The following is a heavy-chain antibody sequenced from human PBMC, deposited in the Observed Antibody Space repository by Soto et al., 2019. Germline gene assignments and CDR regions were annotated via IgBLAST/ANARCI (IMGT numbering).Heavy chain of an antibody. D-gene: IGHD2-15*01. CDR1: GGSVSSGTYF. CDR2: IYYSGST. Sequence: SETLSLTCTVSGGSVSSGTYFWSWILQSPGKRLEWIGYIYYSGSTYYNPSLRSRVTISLDTSKNQFSLKLSSVTAADTAVYYCARFRLYCSGGSCYDFDSWGQGTLVTVSS. CDR3: ARFRLYCSGGSCYDFDS. J-gene: IGHJ4*02. V-gene: IGHV4-31*03.